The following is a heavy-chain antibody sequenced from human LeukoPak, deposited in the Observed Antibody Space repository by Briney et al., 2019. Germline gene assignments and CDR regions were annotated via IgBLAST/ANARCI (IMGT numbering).Heavy chain of an antibody. V-gene: IGHV3-30*18. CDR3: AKDRVWDYDFWSGSGYYGMDV. CDR1: GFTFSSYG. J-gene: IGHJ6*02. Sequence: GGSLRLSCAASGFTFSSYGMHWVRQAPGKGLEWVAVISYDGSNKYYADSVKGRFTISRDNSKNTLYLQMNSLRAEDTAVYYCAKDRVWDYDFWSGSGYYGMDVWGQGTTVTVSS. CDR2: ISYDGSNK. D-gene: IGHD3-3*01.